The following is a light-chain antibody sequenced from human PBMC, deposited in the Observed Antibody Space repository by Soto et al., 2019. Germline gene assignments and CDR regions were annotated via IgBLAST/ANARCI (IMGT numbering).Light chain of an antibody. J-gene: IGKJ1*01. CDR3: QQYNSYWT. Sequence: GDRVTITCRASQRISTHLAWYQQKPGTAPEILIYDASTLEIGVPSRFSGSGSGTEFTLTISSLQPDDFATYYCQQYNSYWTFGPGTKVEIK. CDR1: QRISTH. V-gene: IGKV1-5*01. CDR2: DAS.